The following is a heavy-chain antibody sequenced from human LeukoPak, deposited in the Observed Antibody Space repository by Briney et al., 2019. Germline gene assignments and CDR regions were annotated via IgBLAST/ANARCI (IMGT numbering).Heavy chain of an antibody. J-gene: IGHJ4*02. CDR3: ARHGGTRDYFDY. Sequence: SETLSLTCTVSGGSISSYYWSWIRQPPGKGLEWIGYISYGGATSYNPSLKRRVTITVDSPKNRFSLRLSSLTAADTALYYCARHGGTRDYFDYWGPGSLVSVSS. D-gene: IGHD1-26*01. CDR1: GGSISSYY. CDR2: ISYGGAT. V-gene: IGHV4-59*08.